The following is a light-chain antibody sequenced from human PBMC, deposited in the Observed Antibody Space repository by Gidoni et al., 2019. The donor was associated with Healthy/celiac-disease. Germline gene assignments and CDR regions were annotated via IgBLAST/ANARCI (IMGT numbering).Light chain of an antibody. V-gene: IGKV3-11*01. CDR3: QQRSNWPPIT. CDR1: QSVSSY. CDR2: DAS. J-gene: IGKJ5*01. Sequence: IVLTQSPATLSWSPGERATLSCRASQSVSSYLAWYQQKPGQAPRLLIYDASNRATGIPARFSGSGSGTDFTLTIISLEPEDFAVYYCQQRSNWPPITFXQXTRLEIK.